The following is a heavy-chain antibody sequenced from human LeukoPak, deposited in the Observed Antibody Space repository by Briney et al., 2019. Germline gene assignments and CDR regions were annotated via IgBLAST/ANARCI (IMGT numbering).Heavy chain of an antibody. J-gene: IGHJ3*02. D-gene: IGHD3-22*01. V-gene: IGHV4-30-2*01. CDR3: ARVPFDYYDSDDYYYHDAFDI. CDR2: IYHSENT. CDR1: GGSINNGDYS. Sequence: PSQTLSLTCAVSGGSINNGDYSWIWIPQPPGKGLEWIGYIYHSENTYYNPSLKNRVTISIDRSKNQLYLNLSSVTAADTAVYYCARVPFDYYDSDDYYYHDAFDIWGQGTMVTVSS.